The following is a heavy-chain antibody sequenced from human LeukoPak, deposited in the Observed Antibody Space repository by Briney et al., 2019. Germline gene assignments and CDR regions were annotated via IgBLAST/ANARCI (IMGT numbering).Heavy chain of an antibody. CDR1: GYSFATYW. D-gene: IGHD1-26*01. CDR3: ASGTSSYYFQY. CDR2: IDPSDSYT. J-gene: IGHJ4*02. V-gene: IGHV5-10-1*01. Sequence: GESLKISCKGSGYSFATYWISWVRQMPGKGLEWMGRIDPSDSYTNYSPSSQGHVTISADKSISTAYLQWSSLKASDTAMFYCASGTSSYYFQYWGQGTLVTVSS.